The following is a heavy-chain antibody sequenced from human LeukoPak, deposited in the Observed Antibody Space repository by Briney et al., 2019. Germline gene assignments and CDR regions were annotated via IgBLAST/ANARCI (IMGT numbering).Heavy chain of an antibody. Sequence: ASVKVSCKASGYTFTGYYMHWVRQAPGQGLEWMGWINPNSGGTNYAQKLQGRVTMTTDTSTSTAYMELRSLRSDDTAVYYCARDRGYSSSWWANHFDYWGQGTLVTVSS. V-gene: IGHV1-2*02. D-gene: IGHD6-13*01. CDR2: INPNSGGT. J-gene: IGHJ4*02. CDR1: GYTFTGYY. CDR3: ARDRGYSSSWWANHFDY.